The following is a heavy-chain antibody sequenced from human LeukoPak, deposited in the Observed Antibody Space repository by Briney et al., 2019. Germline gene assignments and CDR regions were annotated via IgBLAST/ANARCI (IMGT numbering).Heavy chain of an antibody. CDR3: ARVVDYDTSGYQTKNWFDP. D-gene: IGHD3-22*01. Sequence: GESLEISCKGSGNSFTTYWIGWVRQMPGKGLEWMGIIYVGDSDTRYRPSFQGQVTISVDKSINTAYLQWSSLKASDTAMYYCARVVDYDTSGYQTKNWFDPWGQGTLVTVSS. CDR2: IYVGDSDT. J-gene: IGHJ5*02. CDR1: GNSFTTYW. V-gene: IGHV5-51*01.